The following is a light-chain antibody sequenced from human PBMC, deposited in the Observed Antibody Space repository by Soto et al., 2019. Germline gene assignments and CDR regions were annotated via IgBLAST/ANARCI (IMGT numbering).Light chain of an antibody. CDR2: EVN. CDR1: SSDVGGYNY. J-gene: IGLJ1*01. CDR3: SSYASTNYV. V-gene: IGLV2-8*01. Sequence: QSALTQPPSASGSPGQSVTISCTGTSSDVGGYNYVSWYQQHPGKAPKLMIYEVNKRPSGVPDRFSGSKSGNTASLTVSGLQPDDEADYYCSSYASTNYVFGTGTKVTVL.